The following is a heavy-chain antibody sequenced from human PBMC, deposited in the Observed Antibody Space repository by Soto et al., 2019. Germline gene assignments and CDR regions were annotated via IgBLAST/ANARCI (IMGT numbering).Heavy chain of an antibody. D-gene: IGHD6-13*01. CDR3: AKDITSSSWSAGFDY. CDR2: ISYDGSNK. J-gene: IGHJ4*02. V-gene: IGHV3-30*18. CDR1: GFTFSSYS. Sequence: PGGSLRLSCAASGFTFSSYSMHWVRQAPGKGLEWVAVISYDGSNKYYADSVKGRFTISRDNSKNTLYLQMNSLRAEDTAVYYCAKDITSSSWSAGFDYWGQGTLVTVSS.